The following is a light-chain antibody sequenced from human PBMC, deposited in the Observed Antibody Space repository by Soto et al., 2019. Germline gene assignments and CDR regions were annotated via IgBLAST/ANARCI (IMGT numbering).Light chain of an antibody. Sequence: QSVLTQPPSMSGAPGQRVTISCTGSSSNIGAGYDVHWYQQHPGTAPKLLIFDNNNRPSGVPDRFSGSKSATSASLAITGLQAEDEADDYCQSFDTSLSGFVVFGAGTKLTVL. CDR1: SSNIGAGYD. CDR2: DNN. CDR3: QSFDTSLSGFVV. V-gene: IGLV1-40*01. J-gene: IGLJ2*01.